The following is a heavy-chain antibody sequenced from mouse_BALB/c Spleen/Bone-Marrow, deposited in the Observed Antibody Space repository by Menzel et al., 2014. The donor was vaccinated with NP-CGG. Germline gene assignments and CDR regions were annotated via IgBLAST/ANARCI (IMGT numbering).Heavy chain of an antibody. J-gene: IGHJ4*01. Sequence: EVQLQQSGAELVKPGASAKLSCTASGFNIKDTYMHWVKQRPEQGLEWIGRIDPANGNTKYDPKFQGKATITADTSSNTAYLQLSSLTSEDTAVYYCARLGNYGPSYAMDYWGQGTSVTVSS. V-gene: IGHV14-3*02. CDR3: ARLGNYGPSYAMDY. D-gene: IGHD2-1*01. CDR1: GFNIKDTY. CDR2: IDPANGNT.